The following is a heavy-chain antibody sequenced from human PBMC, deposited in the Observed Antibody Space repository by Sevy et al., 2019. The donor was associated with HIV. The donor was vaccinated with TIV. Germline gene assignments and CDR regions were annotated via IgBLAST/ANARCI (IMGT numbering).Heavy chain of an antibody. J-gene: IGHJ3*01. CDR2: TRYDGTTK. Sequence: GGSLRLSCAATGFTFSRSGMHWVRQATGKGLEWVSFTRYDGTTKNYADSVKGRFTISRDNSKNTLYLQMNSLRADDTAVYYCAKMGSTTVTTSDAFDLWGQGTMVTVSS. CDR1: GFTFSRSG. V-gene: IGHV3-30*02. D-gene: IGHD4-17*01. CDR3: AKMGSTTVTTSDAFDL.